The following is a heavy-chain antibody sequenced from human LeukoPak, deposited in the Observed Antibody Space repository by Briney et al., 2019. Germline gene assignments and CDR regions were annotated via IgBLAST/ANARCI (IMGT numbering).Heavy chain of an antibody. CDR1: GFTFNSYW. D-gene: IGHD6-13*01. J-gene: IGHJ5*02. Sequence: GGSLRLSCAASGFTFNSYWFHWVRQAPGKGLVWVSRINSDGSDTIYADSVKGRFTISRDNAKSTVYLQMNSLKAEDTAVYYCARGVWGSRWPWGQGTLVTVSS. CDR3: ARGVWGSRWP. CDR2: INSDGSDT. V-gene: IGHV3-74*01.